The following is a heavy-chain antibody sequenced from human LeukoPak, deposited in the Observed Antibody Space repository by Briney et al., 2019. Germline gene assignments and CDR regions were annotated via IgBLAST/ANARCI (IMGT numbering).Heavy chain of an antibody. CDR1: GFTFSSYA. CDR3: AKDMDIVVVPAAIFQN. V-gene: IGHV3-23*01. CDR2: VSGSGGST. J-gene: IGHJ1*01. D-gene: IGHD2-2*03. Sequence: PGGSLRLSCAASGFTFSSYAMSWGRQAPGKGLEWVSAVSGSGGSTYYADSVKGRFTISRDNSKNTLYLQMNSLRAEDTAVYYCAKDMDIVVVPAAIFQNWGQGTLVTVSS.